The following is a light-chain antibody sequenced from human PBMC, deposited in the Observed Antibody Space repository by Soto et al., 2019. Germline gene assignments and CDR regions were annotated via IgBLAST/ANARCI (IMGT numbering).Light chain of an antibody. CDR1: QSGSSAY. CDR2: DVS. CDR3: KQRSNRIT. Sequence: VLTQSPGTLSLSPGESATLSCRASQSGSSAYLAWYQQKPGQAPRLLIYDVSSRATGIPDRFSGSGSGTEFTLTVRRLEPEDFALYYCKQRSNRITCGQGTRLEI. V-gene: IGKV3D-20*02. J-gene: IGKJ5*01.